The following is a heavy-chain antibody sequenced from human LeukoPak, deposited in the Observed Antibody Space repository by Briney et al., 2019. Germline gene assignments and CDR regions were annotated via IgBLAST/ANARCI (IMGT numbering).Heavy chain of an antibody. Sequence: PSETLSLTCTVSGGSISSSSYYWGWIRQPPGKGLEWIGSIYYSGSTYYNPSLKSRVTISVDTSKNQFSLKLSSVTAADTAVYYCARHRFDGSGWYGKKLDAFDIWGQGTMVTVSS. CDR1: GGSISSSSYY. CDR3: ARHRFDGSGWYGKKLDAFDI. J-gene: IGHJ3*02. V-gene: IGHV4-39*01. D-gene: IGHD6-19*01. CDR2: IYYSGST.